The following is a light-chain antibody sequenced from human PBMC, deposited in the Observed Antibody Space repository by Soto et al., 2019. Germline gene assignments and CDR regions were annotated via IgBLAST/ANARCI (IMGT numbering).Light chain of an antibody. CDR1: SSDLAIYNY. V-gene: IGLV2-14*01. J-gene: IGLJ1*01. CDR3: SSYTDSRNYV. Sequence: QSALTPPASVSGSPGQSITISCTGTSSDLAIYNYVSWYQQQPGTAPKLMIYQVTNRPSGVSNRFSGSRSGNTASLTISGLQAEDEADYYCSSYTDSRNYVFGTGTKVTGL. CDR2: QVT.